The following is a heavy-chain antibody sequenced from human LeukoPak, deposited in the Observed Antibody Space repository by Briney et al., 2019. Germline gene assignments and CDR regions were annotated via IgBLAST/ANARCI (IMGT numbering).Heavy chain of an antibody. CDR1: GGSFSGYY. V-gene: IGHV4-34*01. D-gene: IGHD3-9*01. CDR3: ARTRDILTGYPMYYYYYGMDV. CDR2: INHSGST. J-gene: IGHJ6*02. Sequence: PSETLSLTCAVYGGSFSGYYWSWIRQPPGKGLEWIGGINHSGSTNYNPSLKSRVTISVDTSKNQFSLKLSSVTAADTAVYYCARTRDILTGYPMYYYYYGMDVWGQGTTVTVSS.